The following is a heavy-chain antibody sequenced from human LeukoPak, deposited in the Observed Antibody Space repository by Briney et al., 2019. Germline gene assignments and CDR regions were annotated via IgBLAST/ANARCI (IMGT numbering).Heavy chain of an antibody. J-gene: IGHJ4*02. CDR3: ARLRTYYYGSGSYFIDC. V-gene: IGHV4-34*01. CDR2: INHSGST. CDR1: GGSISSYY. D-gene: IGHD3-10*01. Sequence: SETLSLTCTVSGGSISSYYWSWIRQPPGKGLEWIGEINHSGSTNYNPSLKSRVTISVDTSKNQFSLKLSSVTAADTAVYYCARLRTYYYGSGSYFIDCWGQGTLVTVSS.